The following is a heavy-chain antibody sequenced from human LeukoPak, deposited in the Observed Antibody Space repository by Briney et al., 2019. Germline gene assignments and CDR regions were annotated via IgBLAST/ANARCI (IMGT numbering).Heavy chain of an antibody. Sequence: PGGSLRLSCAVSGFTVSDYYMAWVRQAPGKGLEWVGLIKNKVFSYSTEYAASVEGRFAISRDDSKNSVHLQMNSLKSEDTATYFCSRVHSPYGGPGWFDPWGQGTLVTVSS. V-gene: IGHV3-72*01. CDR2: IKNKVFSYST. CDR1: GFTVSDYY. J-gene: IGHJ5*02. D-gene: IGHD4-17*01. CDR3: SRVHSPYGGPGWFDP.